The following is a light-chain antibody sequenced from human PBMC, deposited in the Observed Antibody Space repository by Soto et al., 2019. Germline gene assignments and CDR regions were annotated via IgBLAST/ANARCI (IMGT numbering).Light chain of an antibody. J-gene: IGLJ1*01. CDR3: QSYDSSLSAYV. CDR2: GNS. Sequence: QLVLTQPPSVSGAPGQRVTISCTGSSSNIGAGYDVHWYQRLPGTAPKLLIYGNSNRPSGVPDRFSGSKSGTSASLAITGLQAEDEADYYCQSYDSSLSAYVFGTGTKVTVL. V-gene: IGLV1-40*01. CDR1: SSNIGAGYD.